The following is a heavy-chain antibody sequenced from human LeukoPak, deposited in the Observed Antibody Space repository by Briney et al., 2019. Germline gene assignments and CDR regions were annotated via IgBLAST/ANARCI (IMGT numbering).Heavy chain of an antibody. V-gene: IGHV3-23*01. CDR2: ISGSGDIT. J-gene: IGHJ4*02. D-gene: IGHD2-15*01. CDR1: GFTFSGCA. Sequence: HPGGSLRLSCAASGFTFSGCAMSWVRQAPGRGLEWVSTISGSGDITYYADSVKGRLTISRDNSKNTLYLQMNSLRAEDTAVYYCAKDRRSGGSCSDYWGQGTLVTVSS. CDR3: AKDRRSGGSCSDY.